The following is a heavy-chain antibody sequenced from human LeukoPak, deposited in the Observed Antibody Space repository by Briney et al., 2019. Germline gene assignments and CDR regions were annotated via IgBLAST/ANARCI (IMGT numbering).Heavy chain of an antibody. J-gene: IGHJ4*02. V-gene: IGHV4-39*07. CDR3: ASLGYTGYSSSQDF. CDR1: GGSISSSSYY. CDR2: IYYSGSS. Sequence: SETLSLTCNVSGGSISSSSYYWGWIRQPPGKGLEWIGNIYYSGSSYYNLSLKSRVTISIDTSKNQFSLQLTSVTVADTAVYYCASLGYTGYSSSQDFWGQGTLVTVTS. D-gene: IGHD6-13*01.